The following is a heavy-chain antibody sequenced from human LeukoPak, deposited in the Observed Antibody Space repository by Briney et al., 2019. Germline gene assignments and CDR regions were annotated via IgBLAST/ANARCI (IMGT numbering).Heavy chain of an antibody. D-gene: IGHD6-19*01. CDR3: ARDRSSGWHPFDY. CDR1: GGSISSGDYY. V-gene: IGHV4-30-4*01. Sequence: SETLSLTCTVSGGSISSGDYYWSWIRQPPGKGLEWIGYIYYSGSTYYNPSLKSRVTISVDTSKNQFSLKLSSVTAADTAVYYCARDRSSGWHPFDYWGQGTLVTVSS. J-gene: IGHJ4*02. CDR2: IYYSGST.